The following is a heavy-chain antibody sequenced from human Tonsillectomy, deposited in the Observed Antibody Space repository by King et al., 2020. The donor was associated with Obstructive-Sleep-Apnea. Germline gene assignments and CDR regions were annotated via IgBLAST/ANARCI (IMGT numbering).Heavy chain of an antibody. CDR2: INPNSGST. Sequence: QLVQSGAEVKKPGASVKVSCKASGDTFTGYYIHWVRQAPGQGLEWMGWINPNSGSTKYAQKFQARVTMTRDTSISAAYMELARLRSDDTAVYYCARGREFGEFFFDYYGLAIWGQGTTVTVSS. CDR3: ARGREFGEFFFDYYGLAI. CDR1: GDTFTGYY. J-gene: IGHJ6*02. V-gene: IGHV1-2*02. D-gene: IGHD3-10*01.